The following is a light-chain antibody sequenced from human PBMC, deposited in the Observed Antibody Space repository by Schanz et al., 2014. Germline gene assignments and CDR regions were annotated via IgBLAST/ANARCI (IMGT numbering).Light chain of an antibody. CDR3: QSYDSSLSGWV. CDR2: RSI. J-gene: IGLJ3*02. V-gene: IGLV1-40*01. Sequence: QSVLTQPPSVSGAPGQRVTISCTGSSSNFGAGYDVHWYQQLPGTAPKLLIYRSINRPSGVPDRFSGSKSGTSASLAITGLQAEDEADYYCQSYDSSLSGWVFGGGTKLTVL. CDR1: SSNFGAGYD.